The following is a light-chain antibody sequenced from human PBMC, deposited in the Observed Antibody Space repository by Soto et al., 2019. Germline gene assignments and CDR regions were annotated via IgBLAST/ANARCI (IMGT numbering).Light chain of an antibody. V-gene: IGLV2-23*02. CDR3: CSYAGSSTSVV. CDR2: EVS. J-gene: IGLJ2*01. Sequence: QSVLPQPASGSGSPVQAITLSCPGTSSDVGSYNLVSWYQQHPGKAPKLMIYEVSKRPSGVSNRFSGSKSGNTASLTISGLQAEEEADYYCCSYAGSSTSVVFGGGTRSPS. CDR1: SSDVGSYNL.